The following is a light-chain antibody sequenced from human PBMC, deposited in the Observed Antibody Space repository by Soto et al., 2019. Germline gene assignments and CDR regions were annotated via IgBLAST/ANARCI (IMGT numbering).Light chain of an antibody. J-gene: IGLJ3*02. CDR2: EVS. Sequence: QSALTQPPSASGSPGQSGTISCTGTSSDIGGYNYVSWYQQHPGKAPKLIIYEVSTRPSGVPDRFSGSKSGNTASLTVSGLQAEDEADYYCTSYAGSNNLVFAGGTKLTVL. CDR3: TSYAGSNNLV. V-gene: IGLV2-8*01. CDR1: SSDIGGYNY.